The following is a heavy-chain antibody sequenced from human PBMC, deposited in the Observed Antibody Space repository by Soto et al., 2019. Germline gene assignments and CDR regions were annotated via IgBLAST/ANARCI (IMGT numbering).Heavy chain of an antibody. V-gene: IGHV3-33*01. Sequence: QVQLVESGGGVVQPGRSLRLSCAASGFTFSSYGMHWVRQAPGKGLEWVAVIWYDGSNKYYADSVKGRFTISRDNSKNTLYLQMNSLRAEDTAVYYCARDAGLAAAAGPIDYWGQGTLVTVSS. CDR3: ARDAGLAAAAGPIDY. CDR1: GFTFSSYG. D-gene: IGHD6-13*01. J-gene: IGHJ4*02. CDR2: IWYDGSNK.